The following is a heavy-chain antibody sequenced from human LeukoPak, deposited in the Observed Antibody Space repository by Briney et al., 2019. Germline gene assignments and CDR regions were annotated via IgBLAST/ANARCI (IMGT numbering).Heavy chain of an antibody. CDR2: INHSGST. CDR1: VGSFSGYY. V-gene: IGHV4-34*01. CDR3: ARPLHCSSTTCYDWFDP. D-gene: IGHD2-2*01. J-gene: IGHJ5*02. Sequence: SETLSLTCAVYVGSFSGYYWSWIRQPPGKGLEWIGEINHSGSTNYNPSLKSRVTISIDTSKNQFSLKLSSVTAADTAIYYCARPLHCSSTTCYDWFDPWGQGTLVTVSS.